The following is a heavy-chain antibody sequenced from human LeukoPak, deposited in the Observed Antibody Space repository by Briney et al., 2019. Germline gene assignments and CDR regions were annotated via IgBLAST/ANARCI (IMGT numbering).Heavy chain of an antibody. CDR3: ARGGSGYDADNWFDP. V-gene: IGHV4-30-2*01. J-gene: IGHJ5*02. D-gene: IGHD5-12*01. CDR1: GGSISSGGYY. CDR2: IYHSGST. Sequence: SETLSLTCTVSGGSISSGGYYWSWIRQPPGKGLEWIGYIYHSGSTYYNPSLKSRVTISVDRSKNQFSLKLSSVTAADTAVYYCARGGSGYDADNWFDPWGQGTLVTVSS.